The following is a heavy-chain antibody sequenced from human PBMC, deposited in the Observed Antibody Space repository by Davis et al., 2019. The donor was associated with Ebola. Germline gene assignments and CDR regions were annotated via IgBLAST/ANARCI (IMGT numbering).Heavy chain of an antibody. V-gene: IGHV3-21*01. D-gene: IGHD6-19*01. CDR1: GFTFSRYT. J-gene: IGHJ4*02. CDR2: ITSGSTYI. Sequence: SLITPCAGSGFTFSRYTMPRLRQAPGKGLEWVSSITSGSTYIYYAGSVRGRFTISRDNARNSLYLQMNSLRAEDTAVYYCARKSSGWWFDYWGQGTLVTVSS. CDR3: ARKSSGWWFDY.